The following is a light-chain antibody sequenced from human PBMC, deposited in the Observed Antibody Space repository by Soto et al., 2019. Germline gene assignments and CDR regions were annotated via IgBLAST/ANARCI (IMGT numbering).Light chain of an antibody. V-gene: IGKV3-20*01. J-gene: IGKJ1*01. CDR2: AAS. CDR3: QLYGTSPKP. CDR1: QTVSSNY. Sequence: EIVLTQSPGTLSLSPGERATLSCRASQTVSSNYLAWYQQKPGQAPRLLIYAASTSATGIPDRFSGSGSGTDFTLSISRLEPEDFAVYYWQLYGTSPKPFGQGTKVEIK.